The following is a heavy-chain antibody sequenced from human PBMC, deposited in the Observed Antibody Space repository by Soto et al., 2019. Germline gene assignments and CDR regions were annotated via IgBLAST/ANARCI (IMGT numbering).Heavy chain of an antibody. CDR3: ARDTSPPSSGWYGGFDY. D-gene: IGHD6-19*01. V-gene: IGHV1-18*01. CDR2: ISAYNGNT. J-gene: IGHJ4*02. Sequence: ASVKVSCKASGYTFTSYGISWVRQAPGQGLEWMGWISAYNGNTNYAQKLQGRVTMTTDTSTSTAYMELRSLRSADTAVYYCARDTSPPSSGWYGGFDYWGQGTLVTVSS. CDR1: GYTFTSYG.